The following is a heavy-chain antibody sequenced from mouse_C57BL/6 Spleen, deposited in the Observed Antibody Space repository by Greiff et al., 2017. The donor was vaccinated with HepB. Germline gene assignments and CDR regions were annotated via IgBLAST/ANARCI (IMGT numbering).Heavy chain of an antibody. CDR1: GYTFTEYT. V-gene: IGHV1-62-2*01. Sequence: VQLQQSGAELVKPGASVKLSCKASGYTFTEYTIHWVKQRSGQGLEWIGWFYPGSGSIKYNEKFKDKATLTADKSSSTVYMELSRLTSEDSAVYFCARHEERNSPYYYGSSYNAMDYWGQGTSVTVSS. D-gene: IGHD1-1*01. CDR2: FYPGSGSI. CDR3: ARHEERNSPYYYGSSYNAMDY. J-gene: IGHJ4*01.